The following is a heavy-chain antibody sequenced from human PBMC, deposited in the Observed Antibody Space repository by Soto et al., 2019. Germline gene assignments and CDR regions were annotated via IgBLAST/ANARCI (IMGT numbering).Heavy chain of an antibody. CDR2: ISWNSGSI. CDR3: AKDRPLGYGDYVTYFHH. J-gene: IGHJ1*01. CDR1: GFNFDDYA. Sequence: EVQLVESGGGLVQPGRSLRLSCAASGFNFDDYAMHWVRQAPGKGLEWVSGISWNSGSIGYADSVKGRFTISRDNAKNSLYLQMNSLRAEDTALYYCAKDRPLGYGDYVTYFHHWGQGTLVTVSS. D-gene: IGHD4-17*01. V-gene: IGHV3-9*01.